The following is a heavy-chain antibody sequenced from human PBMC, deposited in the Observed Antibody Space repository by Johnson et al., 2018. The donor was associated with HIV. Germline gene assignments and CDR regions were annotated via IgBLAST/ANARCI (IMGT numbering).Heavy chain of an antibody. CDR3: ARSVHDYSDYLWGRDAFDI. CDR1: GFTVSSNY. V-gene: IGHV3-66*02. D-gene: IGHD4-11*01. CDR2: IYSGGST. Sequence: VQLVESGGGLVQPGGSLRLSCTASGFTVSSNYMSWVRQAPGKGLEWVSVIYSGGSTYTADSVKGRFTISRDNSKNTLYLQMNNLRLGDTAVYYCARSVHDYSDYLWGRDAFDIWGQGTMVTVSS. J-gene: IGHJ3*02.